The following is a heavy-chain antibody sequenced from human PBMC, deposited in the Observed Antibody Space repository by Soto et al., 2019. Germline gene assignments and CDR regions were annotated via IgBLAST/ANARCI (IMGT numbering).Heavy chain of an antibody. D-gene: IGHD6-19*01. CDR3: ARHDRGGWLRGAFDI. V-gene: IGHV5-51*01. CDR2: IYPGDSDT. CDR1: GYNFATSW. Sequence: PGESLKISCKGSGYNFATSWIGWVRQMPGKDLEWMGIIYPGDSDTKYSPSFQGQVTISADKSVRTAYLQWSSLKASDTAMYYCARHDRGGWLRGAFDIWGQGTMVTVSS. J-gene: IGHJ3*02.